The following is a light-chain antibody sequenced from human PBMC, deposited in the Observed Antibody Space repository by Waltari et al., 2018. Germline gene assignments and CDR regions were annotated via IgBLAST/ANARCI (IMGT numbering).Light chain of an antibody. CDR3: QYFGSSPKWT. CDR1: RSVRTTY. J-gene: IGKJ1*01. CDR2: GAS. Sequence: EIVLTHSPGTLSLYPGDRAPLSCRASRSVRTTYLVWYQQKVGQAPRLLIYGASNRATSIADRFSGSGTGTDFTLSISRLVPEDFVVYFCQYFGSSPKWTFGQGTKVDIK. V-gene: IGKV3-20*01.